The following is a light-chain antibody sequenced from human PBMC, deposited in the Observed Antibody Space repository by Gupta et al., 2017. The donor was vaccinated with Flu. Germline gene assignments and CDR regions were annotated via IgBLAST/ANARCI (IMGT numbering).Light chain of an antibody. CDR3: QQYKIWPPIT. Sequence: EAVLTQSPVTLSLSPGERATLSCRASQSVSRGLAWYQQKPGQAPRPLILDASDRATGIPSRFSGSGSGTDFTLTISSLEPEDFAIYYCQQYKIWPPITFGQGTRLEIK. CDR1: QSVSRG. V-gene: IGKV3-11*01. CDR2: DAS. J-gene: IGKJ5*01.